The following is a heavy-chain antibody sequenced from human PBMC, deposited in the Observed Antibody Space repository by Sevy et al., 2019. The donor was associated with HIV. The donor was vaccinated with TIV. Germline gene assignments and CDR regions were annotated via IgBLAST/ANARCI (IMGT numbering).Heavy chain of an antibody. CDR1: GGSISTNNW. CDR2: IHHSGST. J-gene: IGHJ6*02. V-gene: IGHV4-4*02. D-gene: IGHD3-3*01. Sequence: SETLSLTCAVSGGSISTNNWWSWVRQSPGEGLQWIGEIHHSGSTNYNPSLKSRVTMSVDKSKNQFSLKLTSVTAADTAVYYCARDLNDFWSGPLDVWSQGTTVTVSS. CDR3: ARDLNDFWSGPLDV.